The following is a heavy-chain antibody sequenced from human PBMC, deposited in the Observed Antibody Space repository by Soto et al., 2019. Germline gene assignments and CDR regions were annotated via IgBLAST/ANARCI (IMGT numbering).Heavy chain of an antibody. J-gene: IGHJ4*02. CDR2: ISGDVSST. D-gene: IGHD5-18*01. Sequence: PGGSLRLSCAASGFTFSSYWMHWVRQAPGKGLVWVSRISGDVSSTDYADSVKGRFTISRDNAKDTLYLQMNSLRAEDTAVYYCAKVGLRVRYSYGLDPRDYWGQGTLVTVSS. CDR3: AKVGLRVRYSYGLDPRDY. V-gene: IGHV3-74*01. CDR1: GFTFSSYW.